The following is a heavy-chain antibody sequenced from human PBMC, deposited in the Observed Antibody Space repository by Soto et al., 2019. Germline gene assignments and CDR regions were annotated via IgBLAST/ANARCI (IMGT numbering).Heavy chain of an antibody. CDR3: ARSPLIFIGMDV. D-gene: IGHD3-9*01. J-gene: IGHJ6*02. CDR1: GSSMSDYY. V-gene: IGHV4-59*01. CDR2: IYYSGST. Sequence: PSETLSLTCHVSGSSMSDYYWSWIRQSPGKGLEWFGYIYYSGSTNYNPSLKSRVTISVDTSKNQFSLKLSSVTAADTAVYYCARSPLIFIGMDVWGQGTTVTVSS.